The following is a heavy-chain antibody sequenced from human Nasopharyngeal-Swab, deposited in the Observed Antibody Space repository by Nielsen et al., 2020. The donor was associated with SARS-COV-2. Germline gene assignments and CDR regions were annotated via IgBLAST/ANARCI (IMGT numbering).Heavy chain of an antibody. V-gene: IGHV5-51*01. CDR3: ATTYYYGSGRTIWFDP. D-gene: IGHD3-10*01. Sequence: QVSCKGSGYSISNYWIAWVRQMPGKGLEWMGIIYSGDSDTRYSPSFQGQVTISADKSISTVYRPWSSLKASDTAMYYCATTYYYGSGRTIWFDPWGQGTFVTVSS. J-gene: IGHJ5*02. CDR1: GYSISNYW. CDR2: IYSGDSDT.